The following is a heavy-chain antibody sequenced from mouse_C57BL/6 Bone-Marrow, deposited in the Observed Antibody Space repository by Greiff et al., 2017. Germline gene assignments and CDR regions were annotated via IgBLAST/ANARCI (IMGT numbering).Heavy chain of an antibody. Sequence: QVQLQQSGAELVKPGASVKLSCKASGYTFTEYTIHWVKQRSGQGLEWIGWFYPGSGSIKYNEKFKDKATLTADKSSSTVYMELSRLTSEDSAVYFCARHEEGGGYYGNYVGFAYWGQGTLVTVSA. V-gene: IGHV1-62-2*01. CDR2: FYPGSGSI. CDR1: GYTFTEYT. J-gene: IGHJ3*01. D-gene: IGHD2-1*01. CDR3: ARHEEGGGYYGNYVGFAY.